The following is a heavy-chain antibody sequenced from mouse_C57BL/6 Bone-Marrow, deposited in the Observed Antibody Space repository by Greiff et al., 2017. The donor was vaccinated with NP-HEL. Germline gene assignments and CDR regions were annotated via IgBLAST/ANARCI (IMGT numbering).Heavy chain of an antibody. Sequence: QVQLKESGAELMKPGASVKLSCKATGYTFTGYWIEWVKQRPGHGLEWIGEILPGSGSTNYTEKFKGKATFTADTSSNTAYMQLSSLTTEDSAIYYCAIYGSSYENAMDYWGQGTSVTVSS. J-gene: IGHJ4*01. D-gene: IGHD1-1*01. V-gene: IGHV1-9*01. CDR3: AIYGSSYENAMDY. CDR2: ILPGSGST. CDR1: GYTFTGYW.